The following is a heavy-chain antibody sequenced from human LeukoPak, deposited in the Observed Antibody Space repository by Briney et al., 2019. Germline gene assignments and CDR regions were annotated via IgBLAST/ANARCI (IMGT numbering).Heavy chain of an antibody. Sequence: PGGSLRLSCVASGFTFSSYWMHWVRQAPGKGLVWVSRINSDGSRINYADSVKGRFTISRDNSKNTLYLQMNSLRAEDTAVYYCAKDLNMRLGELSGLDYWGQGTLVTVSS. CDR2: INSDGSRI. CDR3: AKDLNMRLGELSGLDY. V-gene: IGHV3-74*01. CDR1: GFTFSSYW. J-gene: IGHJ4*02. D-gene: IGHD3-16*02.